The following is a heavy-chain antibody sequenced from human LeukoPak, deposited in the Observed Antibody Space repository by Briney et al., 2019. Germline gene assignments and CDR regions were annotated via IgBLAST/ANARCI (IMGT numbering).Heavy chain of an antibody. Sequence: SETLSLTCTVSGGSTSSYYWSWIRQPPGKGLEWIGYIYTSGSTNYNPSLKSRVTISVDTSKNQFSLKLSSVTAADTAVYYCARGAYDFWSGYYWFDPWGQGTLVTVSS. J-gene: IGHJ5*02. D-gene: IGHD3-3*01. CDR1: GGSTSSYY. CDR3: ARGAYDFWSGYYWFDP. V-gene: IGHV4-4*09. CDR2: IYTSGST.